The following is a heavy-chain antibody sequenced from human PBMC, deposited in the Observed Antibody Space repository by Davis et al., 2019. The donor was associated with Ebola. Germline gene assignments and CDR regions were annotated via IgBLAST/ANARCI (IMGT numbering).Heavy chain of an antibody. CDR3: ARGGSGYSDY. CDR1: GFTFSDYY. V-gene: IGHV3-74*01. CDR2: INSDGSST. Sequence: GESLKISCAASGFTFSDYYMSWIRQAPGKGLVWVSRINSDGSSTSYEDSVKGRFTISRDNAKNTLYLQMNSLRAEDTAVYYCARGGSGYSDYWGQGTLVTVSS. J-gene: IGHJ4*02. D-gene: IGHD2-15*01.